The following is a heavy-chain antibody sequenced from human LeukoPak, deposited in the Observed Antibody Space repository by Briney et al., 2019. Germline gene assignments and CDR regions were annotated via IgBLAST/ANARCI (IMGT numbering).Heavy chain of an antibody. CDR2: IYTSGNT. CDR1: GTSISNHF. Sequence: SETLSPTCTVSGTSISNHFWTWIRPPPGEGLGWVGYIYTSGNTNYNPSLESRVTMSVDTSKNQVSLRLNSVTAADTAVYYWTRGFLQIDYWGQGTLVTVSS. J-gene: IGHJ4*02. CDR3: TRGFLQIDY. V-gene: IGHV4-4*09.